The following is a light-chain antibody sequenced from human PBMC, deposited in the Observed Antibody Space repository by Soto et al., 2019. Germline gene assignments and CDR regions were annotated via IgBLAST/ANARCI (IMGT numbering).Light chain of an antibody. V-gene: IGKV1-33*01. CDR3: QQYSTLIT. J-gene: IGKJ5*01. Sequence: DIQMTQSPSSLSASVGDRVTITCQASQDISNFLNWYQQKPGIGPKVLIYAASKLETGVPSRFSGSGSGTVFTFTISSLQPEAVATYYCQQYSTLITFGQGTPLEIK. CDR2: AAS. CDR1: QDISNF.